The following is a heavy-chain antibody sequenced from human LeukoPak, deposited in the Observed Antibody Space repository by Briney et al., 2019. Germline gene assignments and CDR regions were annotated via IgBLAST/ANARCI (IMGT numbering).Heavy chain of an antibody. D-gene: IGHD2-2*01. CDR2: INPNSGGT. Sequence: ASVKVSCKASGYTFTSYYMHWVRQAPGQGLEWMGWINPNSGGTNYAQKFQGRVTMTRDTSISTAYMELSRLRSDDTAVYYCARADIVVGYDYWGQGTLVNVSS. J-gene: IGHJ4*02. V-gene: IGHV1-2*02. CDR3: ARADIVVGYDY. CDR1: GYTFTSYY.